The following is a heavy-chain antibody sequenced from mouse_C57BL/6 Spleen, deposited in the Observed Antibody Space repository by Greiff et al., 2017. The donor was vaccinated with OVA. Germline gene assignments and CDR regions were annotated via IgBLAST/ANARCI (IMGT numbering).Heavy chain of an antibody. CDR3: ARSAAQATLPGFAY. CDR2: IDPEDGDT. D-gene: IGHD3-2*02. J-gene: IGHJ3*01. CDR1: GFNIKDYY. V-gene: IGHV14-2*01. Sequence: VQLQQSGAELVKPGASVKLSCTASGFNIKDYYMHWVKQRTEQGLEWIGRIDPEDGDTKYAPKFQGKATITADTSSNTAYLQLSSLTSEDPAVYYCARSAAQATLPGFAYWGQGTLVTVSA.